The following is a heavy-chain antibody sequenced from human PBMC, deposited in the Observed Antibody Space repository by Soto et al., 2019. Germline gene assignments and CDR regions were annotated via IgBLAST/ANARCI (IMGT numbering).Heavy chain of an antibody. Sequence: QVQLVQSGAEVKKPGSSVKFSCKASGGTFSSYAISWVRQAPGQGLEWMGGIIHIFGTANYAQKFQGRVTITADESTSSAYIELSSLRSEDTAVYYWASPPMTATYFSGMDVWGEGTPVTFSS. J-gene: IGHJ6*04. CDR1: GGTFSSYA. D-gene: IGHD5-18*01. CDR3: ASPPMTATYFSGMDV. V-gene: IGHV1-69*12. CDR2: IIHIFGTA.